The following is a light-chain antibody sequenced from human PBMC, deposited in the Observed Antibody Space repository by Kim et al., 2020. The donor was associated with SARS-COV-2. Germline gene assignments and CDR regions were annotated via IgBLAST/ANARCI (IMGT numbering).Light chain of an antibody. J-gene: IGLJ1*01. V-gene: IGLV2-14*03. CDR3: SSYTSTSLYV. CDR2: GVS. CDR1: SSDVGGYSY. Sequence: QSALTQPASVSGSPGQSITISCTGTSSDVGGYSYVSWYQQYPGKAPKLMIYGVSNRASGVSNRFSGSKSGNTASLTISGLQAEDEADYYCSSYTSTSLYVFGTGTKVTVL.